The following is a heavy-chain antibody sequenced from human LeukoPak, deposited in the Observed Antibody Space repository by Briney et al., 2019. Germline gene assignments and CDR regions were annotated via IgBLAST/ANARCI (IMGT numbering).Heavy chain of an antibody. CDR2: INPSGGST. J-gene: IGHJ5*02. CDR3: AREAKYYYGSGSYSGPFDP. D-gene: IGHD3-10*01. V-gene: IGHV1-46*02. Sequence: ASVKVSCKASGYTFNSYYMHCVRQAPGQGLEWMGIINPSGGSTSYAQKFQGRVTMTRDTSTSTVYMELSSLRSEDTAVYYCAREAKYYYGSGSYSGPFDPWGQGTLVTVSS. CDR1: GYTFNSYY.